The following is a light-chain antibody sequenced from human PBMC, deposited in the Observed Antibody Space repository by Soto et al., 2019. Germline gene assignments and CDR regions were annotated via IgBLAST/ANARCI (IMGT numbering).Light chain of an antibody. CDR3: QQSDSMPLT. CDR2: AAS. V-gene: IGKV1-39*01. J-gene: IGKJ4*01. CDR1: QSITRY. Sequence: DIPMTQSPSSLSASVGDRVTITCRASQSITRYLIWYQLKPGKAPTLLIFAASSLQSGVPSRFSGSGSGTDFTLTISSLQPEDFATYYCQQSDSMPLTFGGGTKVEIK.